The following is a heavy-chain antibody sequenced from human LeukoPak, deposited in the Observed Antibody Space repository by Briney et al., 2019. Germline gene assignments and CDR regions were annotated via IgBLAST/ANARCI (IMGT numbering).Heavy chain of an antibody. Sequence: ASVKVSCKASGGTFSSYAISWVRQAPGQGLEWMGRIIPIFGTANYAQKFQGRVTITTDESTSTAYMELSSPRSEDTAVYYCAREAYCTNGVCYSGVDWFDPWGQGTLVTVSS. V-gene: IGHV1-69*05. D-gene: IGHD2-8*01. CDR1: GGTFSSYA. CDR2: IIPIFGTA. J-gene: IGHJ5*02. CDR3: AREAYCTNGVCYSGVDWFDP.